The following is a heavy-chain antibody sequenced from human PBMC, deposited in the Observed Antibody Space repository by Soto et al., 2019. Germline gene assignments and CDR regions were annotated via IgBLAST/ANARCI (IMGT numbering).Heavy chain of an antibody. D-gene: IGHD6-19*01. J-gene: IGHJ3*02. V-gene: IGHV5-51*01. CDR1: GYRVSDYW. CDR2: MYPGDSDT. Sequence: PGESLKISCKGSGYRVSDYWIGWVRQMPGKGLEWMGIMYPGDSDTIYSPPFQGQVTISVDKSTNTAYLQWGSLKASDSAMYYCARGVVVAGTTNGFDIWGQGTMVTVSS. CDR3: ARGVVVAGTTNGFDI.